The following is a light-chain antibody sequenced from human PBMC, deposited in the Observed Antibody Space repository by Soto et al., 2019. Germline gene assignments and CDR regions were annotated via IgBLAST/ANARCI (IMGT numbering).Light chain of an antibody. Sequence: SYELTQPPSVSVAPGQTARITCGGNNIGSNSVQWYQQNPGQAPVLVVYDNSDRPSGIPDRFSGSKSGNTATLTISRVEAGDEADYHCQVWDSTDDHHVLFGGGTKVTVL. CDR2: DNS. CDR3: QVWDSTDDHHVL. V-gene: IGLV3-21*02. J-gene: IGLJ2*01. CDR1: NIGSNS.